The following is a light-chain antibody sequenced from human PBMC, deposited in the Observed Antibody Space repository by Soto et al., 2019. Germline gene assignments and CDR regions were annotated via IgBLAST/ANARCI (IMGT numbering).Light chain of an antibody. V-gene: IGKV3-15*01. CDR2: GAS. CDR3: QQYNNWPLT. J-gene: IGKJ5*01. CDR1: QNLRSS. Sequence: LMTQSPATLSVSPGERATLSCRASQNLRSSLAWYQQKPGQPPRLLIYGASTRDTGIPARFSGSGSGTECTLTISRLQSEDFSVYWCQQYNNWPLTFGPGTRLEIK.